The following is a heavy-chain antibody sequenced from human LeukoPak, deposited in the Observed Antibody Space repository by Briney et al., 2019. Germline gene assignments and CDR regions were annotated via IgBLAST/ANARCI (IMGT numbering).Heavy chain of an antibody. CDR3: ATAAAEAHNWFDP. J-gene: IGHJ5*02. D-gene: IGHD6-13*01. Sequence: SETLSLTCTVSGGSISSYYWSWIRQPPGKGLEWIRYIYYSGSTNYNPSLKSRVTISVDTSKNQFSLKLSSVTAADTAVYYCATAAAEAHNWFDPWGQGTLVTVSS. V-gene: IGHV4-59*12. CDR1: GGSISSYY. CDR2: IYYSGST.